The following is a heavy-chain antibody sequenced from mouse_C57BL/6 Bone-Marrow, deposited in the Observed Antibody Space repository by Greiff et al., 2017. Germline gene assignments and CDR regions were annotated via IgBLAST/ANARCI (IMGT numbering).Heavy chain of an antibody. Sequence: EVMLVESGGDLVKPGGSLKLSCAASGFTFSSYGMSWVRQTPDKRLEWVATISSGGSYTYYPDSVKGRFTISRDNAKNTLYLQMSSLKSEDTAMYYCARHGGLSFAYWGQGTLVTVSA. V-gene: IGHV5-6*01. J-gene: IGHJ3*01. CDR1: GFTFSSYG. CDR3: ARHGGLSFAY. CDR2: ISSGGSYT.